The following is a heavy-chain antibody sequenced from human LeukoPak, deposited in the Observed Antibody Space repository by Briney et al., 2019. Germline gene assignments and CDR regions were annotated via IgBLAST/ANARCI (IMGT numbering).Heavy chain of an antibody. J-gene: IGHJ4*02. V-gene: IGHV4-59*11. Sequence: SETLSLTCSVSGGSIINHNWSWIRQPPGKGLEWIGYIYSSGSTNYNPSLKSRVTISVDRSKNQFSLNLSSVTAADTAVYYCASATVTTGQFDYWGQGTLVTVSS. CDR1: GGSIINHN. CDR3: ASATVTTGQFDY. CDR2: IYSSGST. D-gene: IGHD4-17*01.